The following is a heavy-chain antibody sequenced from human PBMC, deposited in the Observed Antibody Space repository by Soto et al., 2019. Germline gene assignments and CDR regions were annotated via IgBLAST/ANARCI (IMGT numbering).Heavy chain of an antibody. CDR2: IYYSGST. CDR1: GGSISSSSYY. CDR3: ARGVDTAILYYFDY. J-gene: IGHJ4*02. Sequence: SETLSLTCTVSGGSISSSSYYWGWIRQPPGKGLEWIGSIYYSGSTYYNPSLKSRVTISVDTSKNQFSLKLSSVTAADTAVYYCARGVDTAILYYFDYWGQGTLVTVSS. V-gene: IGHV4-39*07. D-gene: IGHD5-18*01.